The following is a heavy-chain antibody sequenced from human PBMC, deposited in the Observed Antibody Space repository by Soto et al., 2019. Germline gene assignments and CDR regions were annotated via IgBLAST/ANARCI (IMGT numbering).Heavy chain of an antibody. CDR1: GFTFSSYG. CDR3: GKTSTGDLYYYGMDV. CDR2: ISYAGSNQ. J-gene: IGHJ6*02. D-gene: IGHD7-27*01. Sequence: QVQLVESGGGVVQPGRSLRLSCAASGFTFSSYGMHWVRQAPGKGLEWVAVISYAGSNQYYADSVTGRFTISRDNSKDTLDRLMNSLRAEGTAVYYWGKTSTGDLYYYGMDVWGQGTTVTVSS. V-gene: IGHV3-30*18.